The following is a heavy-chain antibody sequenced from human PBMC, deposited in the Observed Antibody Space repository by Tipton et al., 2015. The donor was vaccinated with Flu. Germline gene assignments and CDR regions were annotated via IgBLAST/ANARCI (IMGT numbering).Heavy chain of an antibody. J-gene: IGHJ5*02. CDR3: VRDQRNCRDGRCSSDNWFDP. Sequence: SGFTFSGYGMHWVRQAPGKGLEWVAVLGHDGRYEYYADSVKGRFTISGGNSKNTLYLEMSSLRAEDTAAYYCVRDQRNCRDGRCSSDNWFDPWGQGTLVTVSS. D-gene: IGHD2-15*01. CDR1: GFTFSGYG. V-gene: IGHV3-33*01. CDR2: LGHDGRYE.